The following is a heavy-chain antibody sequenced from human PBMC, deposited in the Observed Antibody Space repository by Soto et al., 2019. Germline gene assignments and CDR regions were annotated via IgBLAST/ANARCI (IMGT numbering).Heavy chain of an antibody. Sequence: HPGGSLRLSCAASGFTFSSYWMHWVRQAPGKGLVWVSRINSDGSSTSYADSVKGRFTISRDNAKNTLYLQMNSLRAEDTAVYYCASPGLGATVTPVDVWGQGTTVTVSS. V-gene: IGHV3-74*01. CDR2: INSDGSST. CDR3: ASPGLGATVTPVDV. CDR1: GFTFSSYW. D-gene: IGHD4-4*01. J-gene: IGHJ6*02.